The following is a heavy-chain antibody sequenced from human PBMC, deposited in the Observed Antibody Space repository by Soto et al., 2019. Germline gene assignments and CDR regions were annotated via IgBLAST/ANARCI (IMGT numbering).Heavy chain of an antibody. Sequence: QTGGSLRLSCAASGFTFSSYAMSWVRQAPGKGLEWVSAISGSGGSTYYADSVKGRFTISRDNSKNTLYLQMNSLRAEDTAVYYCAKDRVLRFLEWLLEQYFDYWGQGTLVTVSS. CDR3: AKDRVLRFLEWLLEQYFDY. J-gene: IGHJ4*02. V-gene: IGHV3-23*01. D-gene: IGHD3-3*01. CDR2: ISGSGGST. CDR1: GFTFSSYA.